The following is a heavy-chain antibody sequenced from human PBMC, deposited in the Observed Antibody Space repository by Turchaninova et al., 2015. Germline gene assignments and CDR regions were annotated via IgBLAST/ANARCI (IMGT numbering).Heavy chain of an antibody. Sequence: EVQLVESGGGLLQPGGSLRLSCAASGFTFSIYEMNWVRQAPGRGLEWVAYISSSTSTVYYADSVKGRFTISRDNAKNSLYLQMNSLRAEDTAVYYCAREGLAVVDYWGQGTLVTVSS. V-gene: IGHV3-48*03. J-gene: IGHJ4*02. D-gene: IGHD6-19*01. CDR3: AREGLAVVDY. CDR2: ISSSTSTV. CDR1: GFTFSIYE.